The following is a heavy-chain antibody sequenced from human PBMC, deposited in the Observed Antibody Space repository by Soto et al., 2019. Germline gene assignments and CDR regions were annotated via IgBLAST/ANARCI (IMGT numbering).Heavy chain of an antibody. CDR3: ARDLHACFTHYFAP. D-gene: IGHD3-16*01. Sequence: SKTLYITCSVYGGTINSGRSSWNWIRQSPGKGLEWIAYIYHSGSTYYNPSLKSRVTISVDRSENQFSLKLTSVTAADTAVYYCARDLHACFTHYFAPWVQGSLVT. J-gene: IGHJ5*02. V-gene: IGHV4-30-2*06. CDR2: IYHSGST. CDR1: GGTINSGRSS.